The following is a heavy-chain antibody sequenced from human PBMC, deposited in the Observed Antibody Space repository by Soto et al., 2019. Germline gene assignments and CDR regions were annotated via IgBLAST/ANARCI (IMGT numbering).Heavy chain of an antibody. V-gene: IGHV4-59*01. Sequence: QVQLQESGPGLVKPSETLSLTCAVSGDSISSYYCMWIRQPPGKGLESIGYLYYGRSANYNPSLKRRVTLSVDTSTNPCSLPLSSMTAADTAVYYCALRSMAVVPEYWGQGTLVTVSS. CDR2: LYYGRSA. D-gene: IGHD3-22*01. CDR3: ALRSMAVVPEY. CDR1: GDSISSYY. J-gene: IGHJ4*02.